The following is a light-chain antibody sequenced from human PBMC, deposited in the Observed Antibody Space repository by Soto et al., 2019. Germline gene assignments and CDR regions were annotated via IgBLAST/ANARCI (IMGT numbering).Light chain of an antibody. J-gene: IGKJ2*01. CDR1: QSISSW. CDR3: QQYNSYPVT. Sequence: DIQMTQYPSTLSASVGDRVPITCRARQSISSWLACYQQKPGKAPKLLIYKASSVESGVPSRFSGSRCGTEVNLSISSLQPEAFATSYYQQYNSYPVTVGQVTKLE. CDR2: KAS. V-gene: IGKV1-5*03.